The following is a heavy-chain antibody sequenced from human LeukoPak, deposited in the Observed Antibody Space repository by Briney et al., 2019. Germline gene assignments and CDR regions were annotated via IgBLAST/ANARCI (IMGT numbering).Heavy chain of an antibody. V-gene: IGHV1-8*01. CDR1: GYTFTSYD. CDR3: ARYYGSKHLGNWFDP. J-gene: IGHJ5*02. Sequence: ASVKVSCKASGYTFTSYDINWVRQATGQGLEWMGWMNPNSGNTGYAQKFQGRVTMTRNTSISTAYMELSSLRSDDTAVYYCARYYGSKHLGNWFDPWGQGTLVTVSS. D-gene: IGHD3-10*01. CDR2: MNPNSGNT.